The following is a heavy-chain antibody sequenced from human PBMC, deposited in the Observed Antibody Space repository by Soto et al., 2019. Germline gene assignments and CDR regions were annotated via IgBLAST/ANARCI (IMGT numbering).Heavy chain of an antibody. CDR3: ARDNIAAAGTDY. CDR2: IWYDGSNK. Sequence: QVQLVESGGGVVQPGRSLRLSCAASGFTFSSYGMHWVRQAPGKGLEWVAVIWYDGSNKYYADSVKGRFTISRDNSKNTLYLHMNSLRAEDTAVYYCARDNIAAAGTDYWGQGTLVTVSS. J-gene: IGHJ4*02. V-gene: IGHV3-33*01. CDR1: GFTFSSYG. D-gene: IGHD6-13*01.